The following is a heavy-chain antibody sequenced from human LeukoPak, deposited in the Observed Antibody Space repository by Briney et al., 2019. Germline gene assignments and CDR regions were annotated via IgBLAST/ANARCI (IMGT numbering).Heavy chain of an antibody. V-gene: IGHV4-39*01. CDR3: AANSADYNTLGSSYKV. CDR2: ISYSGTT. Sequence: SETLSLTCTVSSASITSSPYFWGWIRQSPGKGLEWIWSISYSGTTYYNPSLKSRVTISVDTSKNQFSLKLNSVTAADTAVFHCAANSADYNTLGSSYKVWGQGTLVTVSS. CDR1: SASITSSPYF. J-gene: IGHJ4*02. D-gene: IGHD3-10*01.